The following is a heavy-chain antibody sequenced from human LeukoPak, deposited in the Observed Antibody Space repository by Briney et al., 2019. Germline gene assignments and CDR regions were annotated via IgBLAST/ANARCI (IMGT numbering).Heavy chain of an antibody. CDR3: ARDSDSSFEDVPFDY. CDR1: GFTFSTYG. D-gene: IGHD3-22*01. Sequence: QPRRSLRLSCAASGFTFSTYGMHWVRQAPGKGLEWVAVIWFDGSNKYNADSVKGRFTISRDNSKNTLYLQMNSLRGEDTAVYYCARDSDSSFEDVPFDYWGRGTLFTVSS. J-gene: IGHJ4*02. V-gene: IGHV3-33*01. CDR2: IWFDGSNK.